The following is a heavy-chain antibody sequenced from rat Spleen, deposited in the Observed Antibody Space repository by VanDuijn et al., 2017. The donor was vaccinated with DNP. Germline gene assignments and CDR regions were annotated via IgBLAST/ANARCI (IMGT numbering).Heavy chain of an antibody. CDR2: TSFDGSST. V-gene: IGHV5-29*01. J-gene: IGHJ2*01. CDR3: TSNPHIRTAAPFDY. CDR1: GFTFSDYA. Sequence: EVKLVESGGGLVQPGRSMKLSCAASGFTFSDYAMAWVRQAPTKGLEWVATTSFDGSSTYYRDSVKGRFTISRDNAENTISLQMTSLRSEDTATYYCTSNPHIRTAAPFDYWGQGVMVTVSS. D-gene: IGHD3-8*01.